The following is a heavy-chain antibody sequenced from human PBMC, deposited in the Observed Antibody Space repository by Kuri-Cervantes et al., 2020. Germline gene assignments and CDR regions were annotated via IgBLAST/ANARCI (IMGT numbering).Heavy chain of an antibody. CDR2: IYYSGST. CDR1: GGSISSSSYY. Sequence: SETLSLTCTVSGGSISSSSYYWSWIRQHPGKGLEWIGYIYYSGSTYYNPSLKSRVTISVDTSKNQFSLKLSSVTAADTAVYYRARVSQLESPFDYWGQGTLVTVSS. V-gene: IGHV4-31*03. D-gene: IGHD6-13*01. J-gene: IGHJ4*02. CDR3: ARVSQLESPFDY.